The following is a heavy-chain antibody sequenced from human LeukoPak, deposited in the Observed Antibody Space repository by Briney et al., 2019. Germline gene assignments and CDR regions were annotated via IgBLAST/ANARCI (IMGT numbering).Heavy chain of an antibody. J-gene: IGHJ6*02. CDR3: AAERTSRPYYYYGMDV. CDR1: GFTFTSSA. D-gene: IGHD2-2*01. Sequence: SVKVSCKASGFTFTSSAVQWVRQARGQRLEWIGWIVVGSGNTNYEQKFQERVTITRDMSTSTAYMELSSLRSEDTAVYYCAAERTSRPYYYYGMDVWGQGTTVTVSS. V-gene: IGHV1-58*01. CDR2: IVVGSGNT.